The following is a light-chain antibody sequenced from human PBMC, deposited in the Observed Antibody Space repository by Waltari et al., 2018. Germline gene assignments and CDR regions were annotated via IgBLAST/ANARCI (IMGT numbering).Light chain of an antibody. CDR3: QQYNDWPPLT. CDR1: QSVNRF. CDR2: GAS. Sequence: EVVMTQSPATLSASTGESVTLSCRASQSVNRFVAGYQQQPGQAPRLLIYGASTRATGIPARFRGSGSGTEFTLTISSLQSEDFAVYYCQQYNDWPPLTFGGGTKLEIK. J-gene: IGKJ4*01. V-gene: IGKV3-15*01.